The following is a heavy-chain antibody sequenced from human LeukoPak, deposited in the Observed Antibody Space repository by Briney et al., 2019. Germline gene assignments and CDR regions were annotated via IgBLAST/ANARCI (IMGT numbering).Heavy chain of an antibody. CDR2: IYTSGST. D-gene: IGHD3-3*01. Sequence: SETLSLTCTVSGGSISNYYWSWIRQPAGKGLEWIGRIYTSGSTNYNPSLKSRVTMSVDTSKNQFSLKLSSVTAADTAVYYCARLLGVYDFWSGTADYWGQGTLVTVSS. CDR3: ARLLGVYDFWSGTADY. CDR1: GGSISNYY. V-gene: IGHV4-4*07. J-gene: IGHJ4*02.